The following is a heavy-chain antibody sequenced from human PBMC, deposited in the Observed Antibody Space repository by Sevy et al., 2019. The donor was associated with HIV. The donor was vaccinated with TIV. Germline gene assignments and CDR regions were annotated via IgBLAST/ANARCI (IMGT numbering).Heavy chain of an antibody. J-gene: IGHJ3*02. CDR2: INPNSGGT. Sequence: ASVKVSCKASGYTFTGYYMHWVRQAPGQGLEWMGRINPNSGGTNYAQKFQGRVTMTRDTSISTAYMELSRLRSDDTAVYYCARFGSAPKEYDAFDIWGQGTMVTVSS. V-gene: IGHV1-2*06. CDR3: ARFGSAPKEYDAFDI. CDR1: GYTFTGYY. D-gene: IGHD2-15*01.